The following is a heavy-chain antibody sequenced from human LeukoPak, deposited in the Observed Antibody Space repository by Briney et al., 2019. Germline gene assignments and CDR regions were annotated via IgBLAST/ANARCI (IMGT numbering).Heavy chain of an antibody. D-gene: IGHD1-26*01. CDR2: IYHSGST. Sequence: SETLSLTCAVSGGSISSSNWWSWVRQPPGKGLEWIGEIYHSGSTNYNPSLKSRVTISVDKSKNQFSLKLSSVTAADTAVYYCARGGIGIVGGNDAFDIWGQGTMVTVSS. J-gene: IGHJ3*02. CDR1: GGSISSSNW. V-gene: IGHV4-4*02. CDR3: ARGGIGIVGGNDAFDI.